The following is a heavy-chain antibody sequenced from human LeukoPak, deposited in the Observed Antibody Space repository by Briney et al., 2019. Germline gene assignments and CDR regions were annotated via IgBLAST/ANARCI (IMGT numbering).Heavy chain of an antibody. V-gene: IGHV3-23*05. CDR2: IDRSGTNT. J-gene: IGHJ4*02. CDR1: GFTFSDSA. Sequence: GGSLRLSCAASGFTFSDSAVRWVRQAPGKGLEWVSSIDRSGTNTFYADSVKGRFTISRDNSKNTVYLYMVSLRAEDTAMYYCAKGVSGSQCYLHFWGQGNMVTVSS. D-gene: IGHD3-3*02. CDR3: AKGVSGSQCYLHF.